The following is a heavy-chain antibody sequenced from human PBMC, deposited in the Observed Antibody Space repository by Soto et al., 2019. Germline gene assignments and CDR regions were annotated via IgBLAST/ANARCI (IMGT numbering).Heavy chain of an antibody. J-gene: IGHJ1*01. CDR3: ARWGTTGGLDV. V-gene: IGHV3-30*19. Sequence: QVQLVESGGGVVQPGTSLRVSCVGSGFTFRSYVIHWVRQAPGKGLEWVALTSYDGSDKYYGDSVRGRFTISRDNSRNTVDLQMDXLRLEDTXLYSCARWGTTGGLDVWGQGTLVSVSS. CDR1: GFTFRSYV. D-gene: IGHD3-16*01. CDR2: TSYDGSDK.